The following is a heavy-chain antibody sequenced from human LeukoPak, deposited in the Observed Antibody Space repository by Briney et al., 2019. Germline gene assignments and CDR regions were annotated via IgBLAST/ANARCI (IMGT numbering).Heavy chain of an antibody. J-gene: IGHJ4*02. Sequence: GGSLRLSCAASGFTFSNYWMSWVRQAPGKGLEWVANIRQDGSEKYYVDSMRGRFTISRDNAKNSLYLQKNSLRAEDTAVYYCARDLGLSLRGDYWGQGTLATVSS. CDR3: ARDLGLSLRGDY. D-gene: IGHD4-17*01. CDR1: GFTFSNYW. CDR2: IRQDGSEK. V-gene: IGHV3-7*01.